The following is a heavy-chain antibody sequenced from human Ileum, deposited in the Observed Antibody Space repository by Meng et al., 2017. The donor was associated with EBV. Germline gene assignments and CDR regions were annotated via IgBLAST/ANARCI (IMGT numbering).Heavy chain of an antibody. Sequence: QVQLQEPGPGLGKPSETLSLTCAVSGGSISRSDWWSWVRQPPGKGLEWIGETSHSGSTNYSPSLKSRVTISLDKSKNQLSLKLNSVTAADTAVYYCASSDYYRSDYWGQGTLVTVSS. CDR3: ASSDYYRSDY. CDR2: TSHSGST. V-gene: IGHV4-4*02. D-gene: IGHD3-22*01. CDR1: GGSISRSDW. J-gene: IGHJ4*02.